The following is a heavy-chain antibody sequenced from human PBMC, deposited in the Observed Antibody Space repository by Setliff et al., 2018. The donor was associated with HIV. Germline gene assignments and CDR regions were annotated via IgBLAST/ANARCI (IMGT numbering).Heavy chain of an antibody. J-gene: IGHJ6*02. D-gene: IGHD3-10*01. CDR2: INHRGST. CDR3: ARHDITLVRGLV. V-gene: IGHV4-34*01. CDR1: GESFSGYY. Sequence: TLSLTCAVYGESFSGYYWNWIRQPPGKGLEWIGEINHRGSTNYNPSLKSRVTMSVDTSKNQFSLKLNSVTAADTAVYYCARHDITLVRGLVWGQGTTVTVSS.